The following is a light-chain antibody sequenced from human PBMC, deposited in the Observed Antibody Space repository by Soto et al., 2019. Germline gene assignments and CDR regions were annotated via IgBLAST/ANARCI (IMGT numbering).Light chain of an antibody. Sequence: IVFTQSPGTLSLSPRERATLSCRASQSVSSSYLAWYQPKPGQAPRLLIYGASSRATGIPDRFSGSRSGTYFTLTISRLEPEEFAVYYCQQYGSSPTFGQGTKVDIK. CDR1: QSVSSSY. CDR3: QQYGSSPT. CDR2: GAS. J-gene: IGKJ1*01. V-gene: IGKV3-20*01.